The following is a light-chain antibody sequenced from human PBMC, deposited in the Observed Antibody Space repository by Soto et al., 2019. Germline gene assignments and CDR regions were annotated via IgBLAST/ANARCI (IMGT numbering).Light chain of an antibody. V-gene: IGLV2-8*01. CDR1: SRDVGGYNY. CDR3: SSYAGSNNYV. CDR2: EVS. J-gene: IGLJ1*01. Sequence: QSALTQPPSASGSPGQSVTISCTGTSRDVGGYNYVSWYQQHPGKAPKLMIYEVSKRPSGVPYRFSGSKSGNTASLTVSGLQAEDEADYYCSSYAGSNNYVFGTGTKVTVL.